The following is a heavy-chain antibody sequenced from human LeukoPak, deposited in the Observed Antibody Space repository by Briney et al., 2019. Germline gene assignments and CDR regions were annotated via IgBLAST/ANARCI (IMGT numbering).Heavy chain of an antibody. CDR3: AREYSYGYAQNY. D-gene: IGHD5-18*01. J-gene: IGHJ4*02. CDR2: ISAYNGNT. CDR1: GYTFTSYD. Sequence: ASVKVSCKASGYTFTSYDINWVRQATGQGLEWMGWISAYNGNTNYAQKLQGRVTMTTDTSTSTAYMELRSLRSDDTAVYYCAREYSYGYAQNYWGQGTLVTVSS. V-gene: IGHV1-18*01.